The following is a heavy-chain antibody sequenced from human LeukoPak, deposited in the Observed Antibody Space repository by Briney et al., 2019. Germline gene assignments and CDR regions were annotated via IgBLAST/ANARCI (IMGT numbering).Heavy chain of an antibody. J-gene: IGHJ6*02. Sequence: GASVKVSCKASGYTFTSYGISWVRQAPGQGLEWMGWISAYNGNTNYAQKLQGRVTMTTDTSTSTAYMELRSLRSDDTAVYYCAREKAAAGYYYYGMDVWGQGTTVTVSS. D-gene: IGHD6-13*01. CDR2: ISAYNGNT. V-gene: IGHV1-18*01. CDR1: GYTFTSYG. CDR3: AREKAAAGYYYYGMDV.